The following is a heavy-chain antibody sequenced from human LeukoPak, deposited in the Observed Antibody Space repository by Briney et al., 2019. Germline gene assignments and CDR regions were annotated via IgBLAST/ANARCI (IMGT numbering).Heavy chain of an antibody. Sequence: RSSETLPLTCTVSGGSVSSGNYYWSWLRQPPGKALEYIGYISHSGSTNYNPSLKSRVTISVDTSKNQFSLRLRSVTAADTAVYYCARSVGYDYGDYRDWGQGTLVTVSS. CDR1: GGSVSSGNYY. D-gene: IGHD4-17*01. J-gene: IGHJ4*02. CDR3: ARSVGYDYGDYRD. V-gene: IGHV4-61*01. CDR2: ISHSGST.